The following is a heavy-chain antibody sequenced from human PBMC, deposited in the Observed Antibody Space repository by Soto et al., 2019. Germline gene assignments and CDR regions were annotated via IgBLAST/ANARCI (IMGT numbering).Heavy chain of an antibody. CDR2: MSHDGSKE. D-gene: IGHD3-10*01. V-gene: IGHV3-30*04. CDR1: GFTFSSYG. J-gene: IGHJ6*02. CDR3: ARGRIRGVIGMDF. Sequence: QVQLVESGGGVVQPGRSLRLSCAASGFTFSSYGVHWVRQAPGKGLEWVALMSHDGSKEYYADSVKGRFTISRDNSKNTLYLEMNSLRPEDTAVYYCARGRIRGVIGMDFWGQGTTVTVSS.